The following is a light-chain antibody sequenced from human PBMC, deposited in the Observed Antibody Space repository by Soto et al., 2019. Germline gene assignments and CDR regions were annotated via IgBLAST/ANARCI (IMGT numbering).Light chain of an antibody. CDR1: EDVYTY. Sequence: EIVLTQSPATLSLSPGERSPLSCRASEDVYTYLAWYQQKPGQAPRILITDASNRATGIPARFSGSGSGAEFTINITRLEHEDFAVYYCQQRGNWPITVGQGTRLEIK. J-gene: IGKJ5*01. V-gene: IGKV3-11*01. CDR3: QQRGNWPIT. CDR2: DAS.